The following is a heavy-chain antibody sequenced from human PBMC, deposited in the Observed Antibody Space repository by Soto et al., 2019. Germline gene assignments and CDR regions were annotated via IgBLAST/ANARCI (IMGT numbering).Heavy chain of an antibody. J-gene: IGHJ1*01. CDR2: ISGSGSSST. Sequence: GGSLRLSCAASGFTFSTYAMSWVRQAPGKGLEWVSAISGSGSSSTYYADSVKGRFTISRDNSKNTLYLQMNSLRAEDTAVYYCAKDPIVGPDHYFNHWGQGTLVTVSS. CDR1: GFTFSTYA. V-gene: IGHV3-23*01. D-gene: IGHD2-21*01. CDR3: AKDPIVGPDHYFNH.